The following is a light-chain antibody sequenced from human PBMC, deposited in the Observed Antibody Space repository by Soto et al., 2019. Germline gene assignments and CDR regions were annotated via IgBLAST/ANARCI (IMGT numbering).Light chain of an antibody. J-gene: IGKJ1*01. CDR3: QQYGGLPT. CDR2: GAS. Sequence: LSPGERVTLACRASQSVTSSFIAWYQQSSGQAPRLLLYGASSRATGIPDRFRGSGSGTDFTLTISRLEPEDFAVYYCQQYGGLPTFGQGT. CDR1: QSVTSSF. V-gene: IGKV3-20*01.